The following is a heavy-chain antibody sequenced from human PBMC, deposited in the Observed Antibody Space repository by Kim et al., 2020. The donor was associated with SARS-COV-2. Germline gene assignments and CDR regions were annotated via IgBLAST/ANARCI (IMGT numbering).Heavy chain of an antibody. CDR1: GGSISSSSYY. D-gene: IGHD5-12*01. CDR2: IYYSGST. J-gene: IGHJ3*02. Sequence: SETLSLTCTVSGGSISSSSYYWGWIRQPPGKGLEWIGSIYYSGSTYYNPSLKSRVTISVDTSKNQFSLKLSSVTAADTAVYYCARHIYSDIVATIVAFDIWGQGTMVTVSS. V-gene: IGHV4-39*01. CDR3: ARHIYSDIVATIVAFDI.